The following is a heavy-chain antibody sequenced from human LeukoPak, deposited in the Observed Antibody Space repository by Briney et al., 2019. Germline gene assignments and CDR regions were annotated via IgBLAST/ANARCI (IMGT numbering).Heavy chain of an antibody. CDR1: GGTFSSYA. J-gene: IGHJ4*02. CDR2: IIPIFGTA. CDR3: ALPSPYCSGGSCYWDY. D-gene: IGHD2-15*01. Sequence: SVKVSCKASGGTFSSYAISWVRQAPGQGLEWMGGIIPIFGTANYAQKFQGRVTITADESTSTAYMELSSLRSEDTAVYYCALPSPYCSGGSCYWDYWGQGTLVTVSS. V-gene: IGHV1-69*13.